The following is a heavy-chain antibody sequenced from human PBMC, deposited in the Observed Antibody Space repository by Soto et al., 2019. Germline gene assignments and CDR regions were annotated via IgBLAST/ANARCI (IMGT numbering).Heavy chain of an antibody. CDR3: ASSYGTSWYGDY. D-gene: IGHD6-13*01. CDR1: GGTFNNYA. Sequence: QVQLVQSGAEVKKPGSSVKVSCKASGGTFNNYAVTWVRQAPGQGLEWMGGIIPISGTTNYAQKFQGRVTITADVSTRTAYMELSSLRSEDTALYYCASSYGTSWYGDYWGQGTLVTVSS. V-gene: IGHV1-69*01. CDR2: IIPISGTT. J-gene: IGHJ4*02.